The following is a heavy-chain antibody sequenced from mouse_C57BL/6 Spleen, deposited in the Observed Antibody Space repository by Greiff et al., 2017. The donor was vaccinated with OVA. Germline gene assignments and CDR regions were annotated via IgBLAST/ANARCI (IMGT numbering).Heavy chain of an antibody. CDR1: GYAFSSSW. Sequence: QVQLQQSGPELVKPGASVKISCKASGYAFSSSWMNRVKQRPGKGLEWIGRIYPGDGDTNYNGKFKGKATLTADKSSSTAYMQLSSLTSEDSAVYFCATHITTVVADYWGQGTTLTVSS. D-gene: IGHD1-1*01. J-gene: IGHJ2*01. V-gene: IGHV1-82*01. CDR3: ATHITTVVADY. CDR2: IYPGDGDT.